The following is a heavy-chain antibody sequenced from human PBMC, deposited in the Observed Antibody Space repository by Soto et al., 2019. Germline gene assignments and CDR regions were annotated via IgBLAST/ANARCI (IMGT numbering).Heavy chain of an antibody. CDR3: ARRDSSGYFYYFDY. J-gene: IGHJ4*02. CDR2: INSDGSTS. V-gene: IGHV3-74*01. D-gene: IGHD3-22*01. Sequence: GGALRLSCAASGFTFSSYWMYWVRQAPGKGLVWVSHINSDGSTSSYVDSVEGRFTISRDNAKNTLYLQMNSLRAEDTAVYYCARRDSSGYFYYFDYWGQGTLVTVSS. CDR1: GFTFSSYW.